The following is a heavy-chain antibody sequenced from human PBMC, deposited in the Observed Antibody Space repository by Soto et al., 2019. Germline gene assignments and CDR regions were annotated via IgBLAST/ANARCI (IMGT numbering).Heavy chain of an antibody. J-gene: IGHJ4*02. D-gene: IGHD6-19*01. V-gene: IGHV3-11*06. Sequence: LRLSCAASGFTFSDYYMSWIRQAPGKGLEWVSYISSDSSHTNYADSVKGRFTISRDNAKNSLYLQMNSLTAEDTAVYYCARDQSLAGLRTMWGQGTLVTVSS. CDR3: ARDQSLAGLRTM. CDR2: ISSDSSHT. CDR1: GFTFSDYY.